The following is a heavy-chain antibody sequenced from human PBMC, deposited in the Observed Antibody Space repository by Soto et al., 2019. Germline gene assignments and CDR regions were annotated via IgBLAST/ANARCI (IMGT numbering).Heavy chain of an antibody. CDR2: IYYSGST. CDR1: GGSISSGDYY. J-gene: IGHJ4*02. CDR3: ARWPQLEPRFDY. Sequence: QVQLQESGPGLVKPSQTLSLTCTVSGGSISSGDYYWSWIRQHPGKVLEWIGYIYYSGSTYYNPSLKSRVTISVDTSKNQFSLKLSSVTAADTAVYYCARWPQLEPRFDYWGQGTLVTVSS. D-gene: IGHD1-1*01. V-gene: IGHV4-31*03.